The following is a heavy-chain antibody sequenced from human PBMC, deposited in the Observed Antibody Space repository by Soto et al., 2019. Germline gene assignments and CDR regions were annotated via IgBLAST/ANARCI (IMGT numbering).Heavy chain of an antibody. V-gene: IGHV3-33*01. CDR3: ARDQGAGATSSDY. CDR2: IWYDGSNK. Sequence: QVQLLESGGGVVQPGRSLRLSCAASGFTFSSYGMHWVRQAPGKGLEWVAVIWYDGSNKYYADSVKGRFTISRDNSKNTVYLEKNSRRAEGTALYYCARDQGAGATSSDYWGQGTLVPVSS. CDR1: GFTFSSYG. D-gene: IGHD5-12*01. J-gene: IGHJ4*02.